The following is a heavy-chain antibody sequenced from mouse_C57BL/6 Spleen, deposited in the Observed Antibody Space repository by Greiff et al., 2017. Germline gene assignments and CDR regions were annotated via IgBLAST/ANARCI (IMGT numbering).Heavy chain of an antibody. J-gene: IGHJ2*01. Sequence: EVKLVESGGGLVKPGGSLKLSCAASGFTFSDYGMHWVRQAPEKGLEWVAYISSGCSTIYYAETVKGRFTISRDNAKNTLFLQMTSLRSEDTAMYYCARGGHYFDYWGQGTTLTVSS. D-gene: IGHD3-3*01. CDR3: ARGGHYFDY. CDR1: GFTFSDYG. V-gene: IGHV5-17*01. CDR2: ISSGCSTI.